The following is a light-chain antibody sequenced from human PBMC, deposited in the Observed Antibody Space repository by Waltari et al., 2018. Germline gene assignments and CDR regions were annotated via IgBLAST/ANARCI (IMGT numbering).Light chain of an antibody. Sequence: DIQMTQSPSTLSAYVGDRVTITCRASQSIPRWLAWYQQKPGKAPKLLIYKASILESGVPSRFSGGGSGTEFTLTISSLQPDDFATYYCQHYDSYSATFGGGTKVEIK. CDR2: KAS. V-gene: IGKV1-5*03. CDR1: QSIPRW. CDR3: QHYDSYSAT. J-gene: IGKJ4*02.